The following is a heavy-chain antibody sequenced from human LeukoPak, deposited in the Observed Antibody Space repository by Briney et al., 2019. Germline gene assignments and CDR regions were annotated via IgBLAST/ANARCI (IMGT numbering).Heavy chain of an antibody. CDR3: ARDPNPRGFPDSSSFHYYGMDV. D-gene: IGHD6-13*01. V-gene: IGHV1-46*01. J-gene: IGHJ6*02. Sequence: ASVKVSCKASGYTFTSYYMHWVRQAPGQGLEWMGIINPSGGSTSYAQKFQGRVTMTRDTSTSTVYMELSSLRSEDTAVYYCARDPNPRGFPDSSSFHYYGMDVWDQGTTITVSS. CDR1: GYTFTSYY. CDR2: INPSGGST.